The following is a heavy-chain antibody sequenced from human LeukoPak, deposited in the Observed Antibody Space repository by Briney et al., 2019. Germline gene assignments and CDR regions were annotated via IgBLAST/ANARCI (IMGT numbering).Heavy chain of an antibody. V-gene: IGHV4-59*11. Sequence: SETLSLTCTVSGGSISSHSWGWVRQPPGKGLEWIGYDSNNGNINYNPALKSRVTISVDTSKSQFSLKLRSVTAADTAVYYCARDNWGSLDYWGQGTLVTVSS. CDR3: ARDNWGSLDY. D-gene: IGHD7-27*01. CDR2: DSNNGNI. J-gene: IGHJ4*02. CDR1: GGSISSHS.